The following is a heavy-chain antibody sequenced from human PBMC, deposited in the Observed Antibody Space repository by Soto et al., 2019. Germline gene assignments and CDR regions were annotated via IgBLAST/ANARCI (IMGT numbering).Heavy chain of an antibody. D-gene: IGHD6-19*01. Sequence: EVQLVESGGGLVQPGRYLRVSCAASGFTFDDYAMHWVRQAPGKGLEWVSGISWNSGSIGYADSVKGRFTISRDNAKNSLYLEMNSLRTEDSALYYWAKGESSAVAGTCYFDYWGQGTLVTVSS. CDR3: AKGESSAVAGTCYFDY. V-gene: IGHV3-9*01. CDR2: ISWNSGSI. J-gene: IGHJ4*02. CDR1: GFTFDDYA.